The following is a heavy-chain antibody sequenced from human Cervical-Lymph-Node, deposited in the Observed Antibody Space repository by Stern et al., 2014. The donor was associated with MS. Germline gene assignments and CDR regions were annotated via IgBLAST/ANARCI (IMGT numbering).Heavy chain of an antibody. CDR3: ARDRGSYSDY. CDR2: ISPKTGSA. Sequence: VQLVQSGAEVERPGASVKVSCKASGYTFTAYFLHWVRQDPGQGLEWMWWISPKTGSATYAQKFQDRVTMTRDTSINTGYMEVSSLRSDDTAVYYCARDRGSYSDYWGQGTLVAVSS. CDR1: GYTFTAYF. D-gene: IGHD1-26*01. J-gene: IGHJ4*02. V-gene: IGHV1-2*02.